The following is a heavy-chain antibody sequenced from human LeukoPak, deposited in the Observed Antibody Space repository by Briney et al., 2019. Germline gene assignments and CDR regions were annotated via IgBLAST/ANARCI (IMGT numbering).Heavy chain of an antibody. D-gene: IGHD3-22*01. CDR3: ARQPREYYYDSSGYYPDAFDI. J-gene: IGHJ3*02. Sequence: GGSLRLSCAASGFTVSSNYMSWVRQAPGKGLEWVSVIYSGGSTYYADSVKGRFTISRDNSKNTLYLQMNSLRAEDTAVYYCARQPREYYYDSSGYYPDAFDIWGQGTMVTASS. CDR1: GFTVSSNY. V-gene: IGHV3-53*01. CDR2: IYSGGST.